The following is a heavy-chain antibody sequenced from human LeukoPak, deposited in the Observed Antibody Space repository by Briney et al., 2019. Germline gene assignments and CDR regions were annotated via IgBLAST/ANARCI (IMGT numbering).Heavy chain of an antibody. Sequence: PGGSLRLSCAASGFTFSDYYMSWIRQAPGKGLERVSYISSSSSYTNYADSVKGRFTISRDNAKNSLYLQMNSLRAEDTAVYYCAREGYSSGWSPHGWFDPWGQGTLVTVSS. CDR1: GFTFSDYY. J-gene: IGHJ5*02. V-gene: IGHV3-11*06. CDR2: ISSSSSYT. D-gene: IGHD6-19*01. CDR3: AREGYSSGWSPHGWFDP.